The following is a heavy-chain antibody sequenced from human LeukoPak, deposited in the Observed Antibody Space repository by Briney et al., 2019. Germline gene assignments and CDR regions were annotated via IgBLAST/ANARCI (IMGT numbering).Heavy chain of an antibody. D-gene: IGHD5-18*01. CDR2: ISSSGSTI. V-gene: IGHV3-48*03. Sequence: GGSLRLSCAASGFTFSSYEMNWVRQAPGKGLEWVSYISSSGSTIYYADSVKGRFTISRDNSKNTLYLQMNSLRAEDTAVYYCAKDPRGYSYGYRDWGQGTLVTVSS. J-gene: IGHJ4*02. CDR3: AKDPRGYSYGYRD. CDR1: GFTFSSYE.